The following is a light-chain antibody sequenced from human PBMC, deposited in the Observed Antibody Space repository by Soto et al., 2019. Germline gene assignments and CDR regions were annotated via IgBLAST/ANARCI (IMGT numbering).Light chain of an antibody. CDR3: QQYKTYPMYT. V-gene: IGKV1-5*01. J-gene: IGKJ2*01. CDR2: DAS. CDR1: QSISTW. Sequence: DIQMTQSPSTLSASLGDRGTITCRASQSISTWLAWYQHKPGKAPKFLISDASNLASGVPARFSGSGSGTEFALTISSLQPDDLATYYCQQYKTYPMYTFGQGTKLEIK.